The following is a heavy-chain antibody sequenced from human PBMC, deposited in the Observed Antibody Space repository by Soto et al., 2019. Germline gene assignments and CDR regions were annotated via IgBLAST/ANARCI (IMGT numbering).Heavy chain of an antibody. CDR1: GFTLSDHY. CDR2: TKNRSQRYTI. Sequence: EVQLVESGGDLVQPGGSLRLSCAASGFTLSDHYMDWVRQAPGKGLEWVARTKNRSQRYTIEYAASVKGRFTISRDDSKNSLFLQMNSLKSDDTAVYYCTCWTAARCSWGQGTLVTVAS. J-gene: IGHJ4*02. V-gene: IGHV3-72*01. CDR3: TCWTAARCS. D-gene: IGHD6-6*01.